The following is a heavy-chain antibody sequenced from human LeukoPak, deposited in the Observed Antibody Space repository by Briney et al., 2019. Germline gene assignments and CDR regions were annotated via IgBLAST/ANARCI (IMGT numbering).Heavy chain of an antibody. CDR2: TNPNSGGT. CDR3: ARLADCSSSSCRSFDY. D-gene: IGHD2-2*01. J-gene: IGHJ4*02. CDR1: GYTFTGYY. V-gene: IGHV1-2*02. Sequence: GASVKVSCKASGYTFTGYYMHWVRQAPGQGVEWMGWTNPNSGGTNYAQKFQGRVTMTRDTSISTAYMELSRLRSDDTAVYYCARLADCSSSSCRSFDYWGQGTLVTVSS.